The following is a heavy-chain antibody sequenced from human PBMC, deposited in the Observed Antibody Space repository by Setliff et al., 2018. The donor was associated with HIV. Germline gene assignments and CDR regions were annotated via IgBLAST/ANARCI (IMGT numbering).Heavy chain of an antibody. CDR2: IHPGDSDT. D-gene: IGHD3-22*01. Sequence: GESLKISCKGSGYSFNSYWIAWVRQMPGKGLEWMGIIHPGDSDTRYSPSFQGQVAISVDKSIGTAYLQWYSLKASDTAMYYCARHHDNSGYFYDSKFYFDSWGQGTLVTVSS. V-gene: IGHV5-51*01. CDR3: ARHHDNSGYFYDSKFYFDS. CDR1: GYSFNSYW. J-gene: IGHJ4*02.